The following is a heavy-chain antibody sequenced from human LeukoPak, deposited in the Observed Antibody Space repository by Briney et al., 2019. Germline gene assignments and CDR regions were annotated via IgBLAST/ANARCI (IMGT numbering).Heavy chain of an antibody. CDR1: GGSFSGYY. D-gene: IGHD3-9*01. V-gene: IGHV4-34*01. J-gene: IGHJ5*02. CDR2: INHSGST. CDR3: ARVDGGVLRYFDWAYGGDWFDP. Sequence: SGTLSLTCAVYGGSFSGYYWSWIRQPPGKGLEWIGEINHSGSTNYNPSLKSRVTISVDTSKNQFSLKLSSVTAADTAVYYCARVDGGVLRYFDWAYGGDWFDPWGQGTLVTVSS.